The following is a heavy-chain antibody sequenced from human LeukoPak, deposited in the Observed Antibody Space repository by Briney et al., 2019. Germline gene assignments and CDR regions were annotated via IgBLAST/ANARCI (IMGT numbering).Heavy chain of an antibody. CDR1: GFTFGKYW. J-gene: IGHJ5*02. CDR3: ARGHNWFDP. Sequence: GGSLRLSCVASGFTFGKYWMSWVRQAPGKGLEWVANIKLDGSEKNYVDSVKGRFTISRDNTKNSLYLQMNSLRAEDTAVYYCARGHNWFDPWGQGTLVTVSS. CDR2: IKLDGSEK. V-gene: IGHV3-7*04.